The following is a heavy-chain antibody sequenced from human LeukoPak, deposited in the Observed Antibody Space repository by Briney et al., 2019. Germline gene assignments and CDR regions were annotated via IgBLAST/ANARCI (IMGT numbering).Heavy chain of an antibody. CDR2: INPNSGGT. CDR3: ARGDRYYYDSSGPPYY. Sequence: ASVKVSCKASGYTFTGYYMHWVRQAPGQGLEWMGWINPNSGGTNYAQKLQGRVTMTRDTSISTAYMELSRLRSDDTAVYYCARGDRYYYDSSGPPYYWGQGTLVTVSS. V-gene: IGHV1-2*02. D-gene: IGHD3-22*01. CDR1: GYTFTGYY. J-gene: IGHJ4*02.